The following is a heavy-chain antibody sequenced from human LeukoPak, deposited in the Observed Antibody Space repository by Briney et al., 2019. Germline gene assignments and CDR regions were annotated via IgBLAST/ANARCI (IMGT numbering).Heavy chain of an antibody. Sequence: GGSLRLSCAASGFTFSGYAMSWVRQAPGKGLEWVSAISGSGGSTYYAGGVKGRSTIARDNSKNTLYLQMNSLRAEDTAVYYCAKSRSRGFYYDSSGPLDYWGQGTLVTVAS. D-gene: IGHD3-22*01. CDR2: ISGSGGST. CDR3: AKSRSRGFYYDSSGPLDY. V-gene: IGHV3-23*01. CDR1: GFTFSGYA. J-gene: IGHJ4*02.